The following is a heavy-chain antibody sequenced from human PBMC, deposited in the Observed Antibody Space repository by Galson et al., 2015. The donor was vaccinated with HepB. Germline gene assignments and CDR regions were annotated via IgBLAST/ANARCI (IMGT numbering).Heavy chain of an antibody. V-gene: IGHV3-33*01. Sequence: SLRLSCAASGFTFSSYGMHWVRQAPGKGLEWVAVIWYDGSNKYYADSVKGRFAISRDNSKNTLYLQMNSLRAEDTAVYYCARDPYSSSWPPDYWGQGTLVTVSS. D-gene: IGHD6-13*01. CDR3: ARDPYSSSWPPDY. CDR1: GFTFSSYG. J-gene: IGHJ4*02. CDR2: IWYDGSNK.